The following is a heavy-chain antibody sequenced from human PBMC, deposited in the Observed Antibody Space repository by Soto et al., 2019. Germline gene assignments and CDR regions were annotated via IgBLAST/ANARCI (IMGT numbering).Heavy chain of an antibody. D-gene: IGHD2-15*01. CDR3: ARQPCRGGSCFYWYFDL. Sequence: QLQLQESGPGLLKPSETLSLTCTVSDDSISSTNHFWGWIRQPPGKDLEWIGGIYYTGTSYYNPSLQSRVSISVDTSKSQFSRKLSSVSAADTAVYYCARQPCRGGSCFYWYFDLWGRGTLVTVSS. V-gene: IGHV4-39*01. CDR2: IYYTGTS. J-gene: IGHJ2*01. CDR1: DDSISSTNHF.